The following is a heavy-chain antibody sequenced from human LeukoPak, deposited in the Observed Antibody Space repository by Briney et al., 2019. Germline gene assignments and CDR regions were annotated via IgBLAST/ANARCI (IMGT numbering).Heavy chain of an antibody. V-gene: IGHV1-8*03. J-gene: IGHJ4*02. CDR1: GYTFTSYD. Sequence: ASVKVSCKASGYTFTSYDINWVRQATGQGLEWMGWMNPNSGNTGYAQKFQGRVTITRNTSISTAYMELSSVTAADTAVYYCARDSGDGYNFARLYYFDYWGQGTLVTVSS. CDR3: ARDSGDGYNFARLYYFDY. CDR2: MNPNSGNT. D-gene: IGHD5-24*01.